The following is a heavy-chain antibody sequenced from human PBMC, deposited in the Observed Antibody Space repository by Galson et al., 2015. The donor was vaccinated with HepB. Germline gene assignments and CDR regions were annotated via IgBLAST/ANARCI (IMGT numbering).Heavy chain of an antibody. D-gene: IGHD3-10*01. V-gene: IGHV4-34*01. CDR2: INHSGSP. CDR3: PYFFGSGSFFMDV. CDR1: GVSFSDYY. Sequence: ETLSLTCAVYGVSFSDYYWNWIRQPPGKGPEWIGEINHSGSPKYNPSLKSRVTISVDTSKEQFSLKLSSVTAADTAVYYCPYFFGSGSFFMDVWGQGTAVTVSS. J-gene: IGHJ6*02.